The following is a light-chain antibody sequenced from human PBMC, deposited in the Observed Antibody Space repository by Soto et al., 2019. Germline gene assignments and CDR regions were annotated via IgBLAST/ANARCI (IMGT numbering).Light chain of an antibody. CDR2: GTS. J-gene: IGKJ1*01. V-gene: IGKV3-20*01. CDR3: QQYGSSSWK. Sequence: EIMLTQSPGTLSLSPGERATLSCRASQSVSSSYLAWYQQKPCQAPRLLIYGTSSRATAIPDRFSGSGSGTDFTIKISRMETEVVEVYYCQQYGSSSWKLAQGPKVDMK. CDR1: QSVSSSY.